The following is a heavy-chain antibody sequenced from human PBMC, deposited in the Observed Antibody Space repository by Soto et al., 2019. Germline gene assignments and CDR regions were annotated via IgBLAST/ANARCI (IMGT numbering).Heavy chain of an antibody. V-gene: IGHV4-59*01. Sequence: SETLSLTCTVSGGSISNYYWNWIRQSPEKGLEWIGYIYSSGSTHYNPSLQNRVTISIDTSKNQVSLKVNSVTAADTAVYYCARDHPHSYGVYYFDYWGQGTPVTSPQ. CDR2: IYSSGST. CDR1: GGSISNYY. J-gene: IGHJ4*02. CDR3: ARDHPHSYGVYYFDY. D-gene: IGHD5-18*01.